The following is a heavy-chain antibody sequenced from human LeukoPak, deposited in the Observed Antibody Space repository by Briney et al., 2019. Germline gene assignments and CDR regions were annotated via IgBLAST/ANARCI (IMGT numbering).Heavy chain of an antibody. Sequence: ASVKVSCKASGYTFTGYYMHWVRQAPGQGLEWMGWINPNSGGTNYAQKFQGRVTMTRDTSISTAYMELSRLRSDDTAVYYCARVYGSSGYLFFDYWGQGTLVTVSS. CDR1: GYTFTGYY. CDR3: ARVYGSSGYLFFDY. D-gene: IGHD3-22*01. V-gene: IGHV1-2*02. J-gene: IGHJ4*02. CDR2: INPNSGGT.